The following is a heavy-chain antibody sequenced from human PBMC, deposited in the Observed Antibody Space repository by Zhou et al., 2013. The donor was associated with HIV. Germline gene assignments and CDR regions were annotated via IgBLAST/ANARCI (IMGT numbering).Heavy chain of an antibody. CDR3: ARARLAYLMTTVPSGWFDP. D-gene: IGHD4-17*01. Sequence: QVQLVQSGAEVKKPGSSVKVSCKASGGTFSSYAISWVRQAPGQGLEWMGRIIPILGIANYAQKFQGRVTITADKSTSTAYMELSSLRSEDTAVYYCARARLAYLMTTVPSGWFDPWGQGTLVTVSS. J-gene: IGHJ5*02. V-gene: IGHV1-69*04. CDR1: GGTFSSYA. CDR2: IIPILGIA.